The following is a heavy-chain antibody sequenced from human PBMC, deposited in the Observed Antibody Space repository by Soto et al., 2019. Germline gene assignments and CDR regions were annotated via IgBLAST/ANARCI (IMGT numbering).Heavy chain of an antibody. CDR2: ICAYNGNT. V-gene: IGHV1-18*01. D-gene: IGHD4-17*01. Sequence: ASVKVSCKASGYTFTSYGISWVRQAPGQGLEWMGWICAYNGNTNYAQKLQGRVTMTTDTSTSTAYMELRSLRSDDTAVYYCARPRTDYGDYYFAYWGQGTLVTVSS. CDR1: GYTFTSYG. CDR3: ARPRTDYGDYYFAY. J-gene: IGHJ4*02.